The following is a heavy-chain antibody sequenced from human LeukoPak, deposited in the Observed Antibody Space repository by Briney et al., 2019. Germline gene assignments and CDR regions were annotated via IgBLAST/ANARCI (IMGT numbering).Heavy chain of an antibody. V-gene: IGHV4-59*01. CDR3: ARDERSDTSGWHLGY. CDR1: GGSISSYY. Sequence: SETLSLTCTVSGGSISSYYWSWIRQPPGKGLEWIGYIYYSGSTNYNPSLKSRVTISVDTSKNQFSLNLSSVTAADTAVYYCARDERSDTSGWHLGYWGQGTLVTVSS. J-gene: IGHJ4*02. CDR2: IYYSGST. D-gene: IGHD6-19*01.